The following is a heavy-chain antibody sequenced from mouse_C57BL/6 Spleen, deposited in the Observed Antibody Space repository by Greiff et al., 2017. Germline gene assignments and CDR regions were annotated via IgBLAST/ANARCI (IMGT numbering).Heavy chain of an antibody. CDR3: ARLPDYFDY. Sequence: EVKVVESGGDLVKPGGSLKLSCAASGFTFSSYGMSWVRQTPDKRLEWVATISSGGSYTYYPDSVKGRFTISRDNAKNTLYLQMSSLKSEDTAMYYCARLPDYFDYWGQGTTLTVSS. J-gene: IGHJ2*01. CDR1: GFTFSSYG. CDR2: ISSGGSYT. V-gene: IGHV5-6*01.